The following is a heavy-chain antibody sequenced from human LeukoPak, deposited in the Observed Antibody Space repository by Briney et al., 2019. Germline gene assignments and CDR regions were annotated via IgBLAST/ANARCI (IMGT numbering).Heavy chain of an antibody. CDR2: MNPNSGNT. V-gene: IGHV1-8*01. CDR3: ARTITAFDY. D-gene: IGHD3-10*01. Sequence: ASVKVSCTTSGDTFTSYDMNWGRQATGQGLEWMGWMNPNSGNTGYAQKFQGRVTMTRNTSISTAYMELSSLRSEDTAVYYCARTITAFDYWGQGTLVTVSS. CDR1: GDTFTSYD. J-gene: IGHJ4*02.